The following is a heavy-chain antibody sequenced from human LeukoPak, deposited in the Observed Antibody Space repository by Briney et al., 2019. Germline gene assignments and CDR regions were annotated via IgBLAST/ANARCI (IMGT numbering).Heavy chain of an antibody. CDR1: GGSVSSGSYY. CDR3: ARVDGYNLIYFDY. J-gene: IGHJ4*02. Sequence: SETLSLTCTVSGGSVSSGSYYWSWIRQPPGKGLEWIGYIYYSGSTNHNPSLKSRVTISVDTSKNQFSLKLSSVTAADTAVYYCARVDGYNLIYFDYWGQGTLVTVSS. V-gene: IGHV4-61*01. CDR2: IYYSGST. D-gene: IGHD5-24*01.